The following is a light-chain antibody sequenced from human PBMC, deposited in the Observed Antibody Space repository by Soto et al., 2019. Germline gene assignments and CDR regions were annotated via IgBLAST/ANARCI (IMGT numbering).Light chain of an antibody. CDR3: CSYAANTQV. J-gene: IGLJ1*01. CDR1: SSDIGGYNY. CDR2: DVS. Sequence: QSALTQPPSVSGSPGQSVTISCTGTSSDIGGYNYVSWYQQLPGKAPKLIIYDVSKRPSGVPDRFSGSNSGNTASLTISGLHADDEADYYCCSYAANTQVFGTGTKLTVL. V-gene: IGLV2-11*01.